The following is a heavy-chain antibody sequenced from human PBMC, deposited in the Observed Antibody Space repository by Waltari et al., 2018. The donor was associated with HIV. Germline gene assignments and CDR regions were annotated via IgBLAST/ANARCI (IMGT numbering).Heavy chain of an antibody. J-gene: IGHJ4*02. V-gene: IGHV3-49*03. CDR1: GFSFGDYA. CDR2: IISKAYCGTT. Sequence: EVQLGESGGGLVQPGRSLRLSCATSGFSFGDYARSWFRQAPRKGLDWVGFIISKAYCGTTQYAASVTGRFTISRYDSKSIAYLQMNSLKTEDTALYYCTRGTFTVTYYFDYWGRGTLVTVSS. D-gene: IGHD4-17*01. CDR3: TRGTFTVTYYFDY.